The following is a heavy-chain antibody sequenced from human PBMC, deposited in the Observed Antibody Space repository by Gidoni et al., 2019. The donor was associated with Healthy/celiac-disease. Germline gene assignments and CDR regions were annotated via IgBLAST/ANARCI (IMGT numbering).Heavy chain of an antibody. V-gene: IGHV4-61*02. J-gene: IGHJ4*02. CDR1: GGSISSGSYY. CDR2: IYTSGST. Sequence: QVQLPESGPGLVKPSQTLSLTCTVSGGSISSGSYYWSWIRQPAGKGLEWIGRIYTSGSTNYNPSLKSRVTISVDTSKTQFSLKLSSVTAADTAVYYCARAPGPGRRINPFDYWSQGTLVTVSS. CDR3: ARAPGPGRRINPFDY. D-gene: IGHD3-16*01.